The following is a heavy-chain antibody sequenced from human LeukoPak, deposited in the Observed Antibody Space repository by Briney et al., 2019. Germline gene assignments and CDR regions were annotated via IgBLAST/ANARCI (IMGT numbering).Heavy chain of an antibody. CDR2: LFSGGNR. D-gene: IGHD6-19*01. CDR3: ARRGTAVPGDY. Sequence: GGSLRRSCAASGFNVGSDYMNWVRQAPGKGLEWVSVLFSGGNRYYADSVQGRFTISRDDSRNILYLQMNSLRPEDTAVYYCARRGTAVPGDYWGQGTLVTVSS. J-gene: IGHJ4*02. CDR1: GFNVGSDY. V-gene: IGHV3-66*02.